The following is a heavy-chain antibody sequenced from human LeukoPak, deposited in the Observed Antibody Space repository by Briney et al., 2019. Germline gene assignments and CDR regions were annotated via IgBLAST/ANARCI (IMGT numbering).Heavy chain of an antibody. CDR1: GYTFTDYY. V-gene: IGHV1-69-2*01. D-gene: IGHD1-1*01. CDR2: VDPEDGET. CDR3: AADGGNWNLPDNYYMDV. Sequence: ASVKVSCKVSGYTFTDYYMHWVQQAPGKGLEWMGLVDPEDGETIYAEKFQGRVTITADTSTDTAYMELSSLRSEGTAVYYCAADGGNWNLPDNYYMDVWGKGTTVTVSS. J-gene: IGHJ6*03.